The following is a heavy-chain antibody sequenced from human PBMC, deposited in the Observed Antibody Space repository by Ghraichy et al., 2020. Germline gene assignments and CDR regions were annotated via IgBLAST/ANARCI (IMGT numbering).Heavy chain of an antibody. D-gene: IGHD2-2*01. V-gene: IGHV3-33*01. CDR2: IWYDGRSK. CDR1: GFTFNTYG. CDR3: ARGDYCSTPSCYVSVRLDY. J-gene: IGHJ4*02. Sequence: GGSLRLSCAASGFTFNTYGMHWVRQAPGKGLEWVALIWYDGRSKYYADSVKGRFSISRDNSKNTLYLQMNSLRAEDTAGYYCARGDYCSTPSCYVSVRLDYWGQGTLVTVSS.